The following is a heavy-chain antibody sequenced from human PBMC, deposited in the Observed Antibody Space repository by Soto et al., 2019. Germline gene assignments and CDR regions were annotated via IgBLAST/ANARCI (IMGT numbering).Heavy chain of an antibody. D-gene: IGHD4-4*01. CDR1: GGSISSGGYY. V-gene: IGHV4-31*03. CDR3: ARGAAGRDYSNYYFDY. Sequence: PSETLSLTCTVSGGSISSGGYYWSWIRQHPGKGLEWIGYIYYSGSTYYNPSLKSRVTISVDTSKNQFSLKLSSVTAADTAVYYCARGAAGRDYSNYYFDYWGQGTQVTVSS. J-gene: IGHJ4*02. CDR2: IYYSGST.